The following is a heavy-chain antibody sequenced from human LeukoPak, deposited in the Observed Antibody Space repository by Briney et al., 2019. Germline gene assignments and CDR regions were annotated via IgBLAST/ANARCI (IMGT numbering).Heavy chain of an antibody. D-gene: IGHD1-7*01. Sequence: PGGSLRLSCAASGFTFSSYAMSWVRQAPGKGLEWVSAISGSGGSTYYADSVKGRFTISRDNSKNTLYLQMNSLRAEDTAVYYCARDWFPTGTLDYWGQGTLVTVSS. CDR2: ISGSGGST. V-gene: IGHV3-23*01. CDR3: ARDWFPTGTLDY. CDR1: GFTFSSYA. J-gene: IGHJ4*02.